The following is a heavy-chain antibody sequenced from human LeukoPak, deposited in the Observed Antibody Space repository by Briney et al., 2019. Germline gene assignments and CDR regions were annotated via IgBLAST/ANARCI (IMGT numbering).Heavy chain of an antibody. V-gene: IGHV3-53*04. D-gene: IGHD6-19*01. Sequence: GGSLRLSCAASGFTVTNNYMNWVRQAPGKGLEWVSVIYSDGSTFYSDSVKGRFTISRHNSKNIVYLQMNSLRTEDTAVYYCAKDLTNGWGAFDYWGQGTLVTVSS. CDR1: GFTVTNNY. J-gene: IGHJ4*02. CDR3: AKDLTNGWGAFDY. CDR2: IYSDGST.